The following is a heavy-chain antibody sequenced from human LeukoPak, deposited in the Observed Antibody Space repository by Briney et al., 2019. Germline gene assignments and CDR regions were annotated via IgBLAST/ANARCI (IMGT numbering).Heavy chain of an antibody. D-gene: IGHD3-22*01. Sequence: ASVKVSCKASGYTFTSYDINWVRQATGQGLEWMGWMNPNSGNTGYARKFQGRVTMTRNTSIGTAYMELSSLRSEDTAVYYCARARRRGTMIVVVRLDYWGQGTLVTVSS. CDR1: GYTFTSYD. CDR3: ARARRRGTMIVVVRLDY. CDR2: MNPNSGNT. V-gene: IGHV1-8*01. J-gene: IGHJ4*02.